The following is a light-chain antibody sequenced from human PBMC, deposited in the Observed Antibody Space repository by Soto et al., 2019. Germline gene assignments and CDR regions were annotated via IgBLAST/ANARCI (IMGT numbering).Light chain of an antibody. CDR1: QSISSW. V-gene: IGKV1-5*03. J-gene: IGKJ2*02. Sequence: DIQMTQSPSTLSASVGDRVTITCRASQSISSWLAWYQQKPGQAPKLLIYKASSLESGVPSRFSGSGSGTEFTLTISSLQPDDFATYYCQQYNRWWTFGQGTKLEIK. CDR3: QQYNRWWT. CDR2: KAS.